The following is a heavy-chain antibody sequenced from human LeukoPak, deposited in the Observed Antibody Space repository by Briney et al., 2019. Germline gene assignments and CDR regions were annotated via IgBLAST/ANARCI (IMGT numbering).Heavy chain of an antibody. D-gene: IGHD6-19*01. Sequence: KPSETLSLTCAVYGGSFSGYYWSWIRQPPGKGLEWIGEINHSGSTNYNPSLKSRVTISVDTSKNQFSLKLSSVTAADTAVYCCARGGKQWLVPFDYWGQGTLVTVSS. V-gene: IGHV4-34*01. J-gene: IGHJ4*02. CDR3: ARGGKQWLVPFDY. CDR1: GGSFSGYY. CDR2: INHSGST.